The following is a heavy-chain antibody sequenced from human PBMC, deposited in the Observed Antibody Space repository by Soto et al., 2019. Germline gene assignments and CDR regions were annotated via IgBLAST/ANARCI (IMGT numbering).Heavy chain of an antibody. CDR2: TYYRSKWYN. D-gene: IGHD6-13*01. CDR1: GDSVSSNSAA. Sequence: QVQLQQSGPGLVKPSQTLSLTCAISGDSVSSNSAAWNWIRQSPSRGLEWLGRTYYRSKWYNDYAVSVKSRITINPDTSKNQFALQLSSVTPEDTAVYYCARDVGASSWYRGYLFDPWGQGTLVTVSS. V-gene: IGHV6-1*01. J-gene: IGHJ5*02. CDR3: ARDVGASSWYRGYLFDP.